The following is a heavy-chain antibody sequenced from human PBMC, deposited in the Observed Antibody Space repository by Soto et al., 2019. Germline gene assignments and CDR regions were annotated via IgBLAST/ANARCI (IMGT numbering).Heavy chain of an antibody. J-gene: IGHJ4*02. V-gene: IGHV2-5*01. CDR2: IYWNDDK. CDR3: AHTWGLPFDY. CDR1: GFSLRTTGVG. Sequence: QITLKESGPPLVEPTQTLTLTCTYSGFSLRTTGVGVGWIRQPPGTALEWLGIIYWNDDKHYSPSLKNRFTLTSDISKNQVVLTMTNMDPVDTATYYCAHTWGLPFDYWGQGTLVIVSS. D-gene: IGHD3-16*01.